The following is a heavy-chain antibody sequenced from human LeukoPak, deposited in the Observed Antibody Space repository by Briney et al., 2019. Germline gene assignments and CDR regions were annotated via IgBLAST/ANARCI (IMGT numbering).Heavy chain of an antibody. CDR2: IKQDGSDK. D-gene: IGHD1-26*01. CDR3: ARGGGDY. Sequence: GESLRLSCVASGFTFSDYWMTWVRQAPGKGLEWVADIKQDGSDKKYVDSVKGRFTISRDNAKNSLYLQMDSLRDEDTAVYYCARGGGDYWGQGTLVTVTS. J-gene: IGHJ4*02. CDR1: GFTFSDYW. V-gene: IGHV3-7*01.